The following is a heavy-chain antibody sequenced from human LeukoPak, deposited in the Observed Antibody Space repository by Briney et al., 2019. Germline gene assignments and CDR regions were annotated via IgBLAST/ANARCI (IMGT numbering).Heavy chain of an antibody. Sequence: ASVKVSCKASGYTFTSYDINRVRQATGQGLEWMGWMNPNSGNTGYAQKFQGRVTMTRNTSISTAYMELSSLRSEDTAVYYCARGASRSYWFDPWGQGTLVTVSS. CDR1: GYTFTSYD. CDR3: ARGASRSYWFDP. J-gene: IGHJ5*02. D-gene: IGHD3-16*02. CDR2: MNPNSGNT. V-gene: IGHV1-8*01.